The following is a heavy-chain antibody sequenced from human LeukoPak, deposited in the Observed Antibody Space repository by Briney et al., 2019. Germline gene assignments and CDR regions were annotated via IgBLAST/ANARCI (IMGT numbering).Heavy chain of an antibody. CDR1: GGSISSSSYY. Sequence: SETLSLTCTVSGGSISSSSYYWGWIRQPPGKGLEWIGSIHYSGSTNYNPSLKSRVTISVDTSKNQFSLKLSSVTAADTAVYYCARAKREPTPFDYWGQGTLVTVSS. CDR2: IHYSGST. CDR3: ARAKREPTPFDY. D-gene: IGHD1-26*01. J-gene: IGHJ4*02. V-gene: IGHV4-39*07.